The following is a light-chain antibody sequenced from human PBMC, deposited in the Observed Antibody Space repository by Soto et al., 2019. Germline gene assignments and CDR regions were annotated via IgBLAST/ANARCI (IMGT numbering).Light chain of an antibody. CDR1: RSDVGAYNF. Sequence: QSVLTQPASVSWTTGQSITISSTGTRSDVGAYNFVTLHQQHSGNAPKLRISNVYDRPSGISYRFSGSKSGNTASLTISGLQGEDVADNYCSAYTVSRTYVFGTGTKVTV. CDR2: NVY. CDR3: SAYTVSRTYV. V-gene: IGLV2-14*03. J-gene: IGLJ1*01.